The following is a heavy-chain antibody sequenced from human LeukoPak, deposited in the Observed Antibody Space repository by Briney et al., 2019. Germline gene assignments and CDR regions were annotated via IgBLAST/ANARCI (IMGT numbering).Heavy chain of an antibody. Sequence: SETLSLTCTVSGYSISSGYYWGWIRQPPGKGLEWIGSIYHSGSTYYNPSLKSRVTISVDTSKNQFSLRLSSVTAADTAVYYCASGGGGGSYSLFDYWGQGTLVTVSS. V-gene: IGHV4-38-2*02. J-gene: IGHJ4*02. CDR3: ASGGGGGSYSLFDY. CDR2: IYHSGST. D-gene: IGHD1-26*01. CDR1: GYSISSGYY.